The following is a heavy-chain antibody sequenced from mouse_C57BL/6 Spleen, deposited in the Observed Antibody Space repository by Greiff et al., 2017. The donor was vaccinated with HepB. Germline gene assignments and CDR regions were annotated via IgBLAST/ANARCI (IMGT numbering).Heavy chain of an antibody. J-gene: IGHJ1*03. V-gene: IGHV1-82*01. Sequence: QVQLQQSGPELVKPGASVKISCKASGYAFSSSWMNWVKQRPGKGLEWIGRIYPGDGDTNYNGKFKGKATLTADKSSSTAYMQLSSLTSEDSAVYFCARGYVDVWGTGTTVTVSS. CDR2: IYPGDGDT. CDR1: GYAFSSSW. CDR3: ARGYVDV.